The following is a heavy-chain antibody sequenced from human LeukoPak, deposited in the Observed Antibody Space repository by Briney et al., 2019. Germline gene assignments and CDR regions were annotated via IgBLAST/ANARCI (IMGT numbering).Heavy chain of an antibody. CDR1: GASISSSGFS. V-gene: IGHV4-39*02. Sequence: SETLSLTCTVSGASISSSGFSWAWIRQPPGKGPEWIGSIHYSGRTTYNPSPSLKSRVTISADTSKNQYSLEVSSVTAADTAVYYCARETLGTSEIDHWGQGTLVTVSS. CDR2: IHYSGRT. J-gene: IGHJ4*02. CDR3: ARETLGTSEIDH. D-gene: IGHD3-16*01.